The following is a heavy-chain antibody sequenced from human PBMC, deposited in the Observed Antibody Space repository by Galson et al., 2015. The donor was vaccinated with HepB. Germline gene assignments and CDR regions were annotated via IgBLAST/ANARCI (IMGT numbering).Heavy chain of an antibody. J-gene: IGHJ4*02. D-gene: IGHD6-19*01. CDR3: APSHSGWFSLDY. CDR1: GYTFTGYY. CDR2: INPNRGGT. V-gene: IGHV1-2*02. Sequence: SVKVSCKASGYTFTGYYMHWVRQAPGQGLEWMGWINPNRGGTNYAQKFQGRVTMTRDTSISTAYMELSRLRSDDTAVYYCAPSHSGWFSLDYWGQGTLVTVSS.